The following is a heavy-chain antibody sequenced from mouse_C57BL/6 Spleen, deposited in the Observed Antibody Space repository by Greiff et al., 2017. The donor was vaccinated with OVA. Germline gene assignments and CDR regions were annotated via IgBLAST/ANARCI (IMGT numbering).Heavy chain of an antibody. V-gene: IGHV14-2*01. D-gene: IGHD6-1*01. CDR2: IDPEDGET. CDR3: ARGASRGYFDV. CDR1: GFNIKDYY. Sequence: VQLQQSGAELVKPGASVKLSCTASGFNIKDYYMHWVKQRTEQGLEWIGRIDPEDGETKYAPQFQGKATITADTSSNTAYLQLSSLTSEDTAVYYCARGASRGYFDVWGTGTTVTVSS. J-gene: IGHJ1*03.